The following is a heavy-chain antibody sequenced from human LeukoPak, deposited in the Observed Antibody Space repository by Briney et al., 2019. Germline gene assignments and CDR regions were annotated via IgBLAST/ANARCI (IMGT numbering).Heavy chain of an antibody. J-gene: IGHJ5*02. V-gene: IGHV3-21*01. CDR1: GFTFSSYS. Sequence: PGGSLRLSCAASGFTFSSYSMNWVRQAPGKGLEWVSSISSSSSYIYYADSVKGRFTISRDNAKNSLYLQMNSLRAEDTAVHYCARGETYYDSSGYYYGSNWFDPWGQGTLVTVSS. CDR3: ARGETYYDSSGYYYGSNWFDP. CDR2: ISSSSSYI. D-gene: IGHD3-22*01.